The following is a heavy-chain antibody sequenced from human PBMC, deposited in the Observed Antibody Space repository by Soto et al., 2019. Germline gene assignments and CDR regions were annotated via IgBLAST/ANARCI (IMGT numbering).Heavy chain of an antibody. Sequence: QIQLVQSGGEVERPGASVTVSCEASGYIFTTYGLSWVRQTPAHGLEWMGWISTDSGYTQYSQLLQGRVTMTRDTSTNTGYMELRVLTSDDTGTYDCARDRPPGSLYGMDAWGQGTAVTVSS. CDR1: GYIFTTYG. V-gene: IGHV1-18*01. CDR2: ISTDSGYT. CDR3: ARDRPPGSLYGMDA. J-gene: IGHJ6*02.